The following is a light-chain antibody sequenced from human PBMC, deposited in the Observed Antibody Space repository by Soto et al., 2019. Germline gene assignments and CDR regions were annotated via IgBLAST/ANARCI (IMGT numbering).Light chain of an antibody. CDR2: DVS. J-gene: IGKJ3*01. CDR1: QSVTKY. CDR3: QHLNNYPPFT. V-gene: IGKV3-11*01. Sequence: EVVLTQSPATLSLSPGERATLSCRASQSVTKYLAWYQQKPGQALRLLIYDVSKRATGIPARFSGSGSETDFTLTISSLEPGDFAVYYCQHLNNYPPFTFGPGTKVDLE.